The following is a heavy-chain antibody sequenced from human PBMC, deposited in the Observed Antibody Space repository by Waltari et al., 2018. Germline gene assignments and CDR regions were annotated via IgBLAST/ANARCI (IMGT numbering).Heavy chain of an antibody. D-gene: IGHD2-15*01. CDR3: VVGGYCSPSICPWDY. CDR2: VNTEDGET. V-gene: IGHV1-69-2*01. Sequence: EVQVVQSGAEVKKPGATVKISCKASGYTFTDFYIHWLQLAPGKGLEWMGRVNTEDGETMYGMNFRDRITMTADTPTNTAYMELSSLRSADTAVYYCVVGGYCSPSICPWDYWGQGTLVTVSS. CDR1: GYTFTDFY. J-gene: IGHJ4*02.